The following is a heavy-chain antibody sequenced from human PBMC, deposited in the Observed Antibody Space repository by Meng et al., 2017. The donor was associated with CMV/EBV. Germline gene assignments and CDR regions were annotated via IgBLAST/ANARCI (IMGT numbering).Heavy chain of an antibody. CDR2: IIPIYRTA. CDR1: GGTFSSYA. J-gene: IGHJ6*02. CDR3: ARDGRYCSSTSCYVVGNYYYYYGMDV. D-gene: IGHD2-2*01. Sequence: SVKVSCKASGGTFSSYAISWVRQAPGQGLEWMGGIIPIYRTANYAQRFQGRVTITADKSTSTAYMELSSLRSEDTAVYYCARDGRYCSSTSCYVVGNYYYYYGMDVWGQGTTVTVSS. V-gene: IGHV1-69*06.